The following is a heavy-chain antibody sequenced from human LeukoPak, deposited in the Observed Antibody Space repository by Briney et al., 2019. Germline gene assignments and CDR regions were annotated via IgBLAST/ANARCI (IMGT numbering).Heavy chain of an antibody. Sequence: SETLSLTCTVSGGSISTSSYFWGWIRQPPGKGLEWIGSIYYSGISFYNPSLKSRVTISVDTSKNQFSLKLTSVTAADTAVYYCARAKGSSWPFDYWGQGTLVTVSS. CDR1: GGSISTSSYF. V-gene: IGHV4-39*07. CDR3: ARAKGSSWPFDY. D-gene: IGHD6-13*01. CDR2: IYYSGIS. J-gene: IGHJ4*02.